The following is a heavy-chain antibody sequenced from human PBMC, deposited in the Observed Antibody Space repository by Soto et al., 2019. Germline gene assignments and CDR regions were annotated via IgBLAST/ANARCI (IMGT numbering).Heavy chain of an antibody. V-gene: IGHV4-34*01. Sequence: QVQLQQWGAGLLKPSETLSLTCAVYGGSFSGYYWSWIRQPPGKGLEWIGEINHSGSTNYNPSLKSRVTISVDTSKNQFSLKLRSVTAADTAVYYGARDRRKGWFDPWGQGTLVTVSS. CDR1: GGSFSGYY. CDR3: ARDRRKGWFDP. CDR2: INHSGST. J-gene: IGHJ5*02.